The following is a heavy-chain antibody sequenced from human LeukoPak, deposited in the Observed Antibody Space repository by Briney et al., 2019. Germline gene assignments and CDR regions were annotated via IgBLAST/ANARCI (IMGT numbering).Heavy chain of an antibody. CDR3: ARVKWDRAFDI. V-gene: IGHV4-59*11. J-gene: IGHJ3*02. Sequence: SQTLSLTCTVSGGSISSHYWSWIRQPPAKGLEWIGYLYYSGSTNYNPSLRSRVTISVDASKNQFSLKLSSVTAADTAVYYCARVKWDRAFDIWGQGTMVTVSS. D-gene: IGHD1-26*01. CDR1: GGSISSHY. CDR2: LYYSGST.